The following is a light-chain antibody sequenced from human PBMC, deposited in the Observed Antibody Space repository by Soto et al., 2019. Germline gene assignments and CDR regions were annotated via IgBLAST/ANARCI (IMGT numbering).Light chain of an antibody. CDR2: AVS. CDR1: QDISHY. CDR3: LQHNSYPWT. V-gene: IGKV1-17*03. J-gene: IGKJ1*01. Sequence: QDISHYLAWFQQKPGKVPKRLIFAVSNLESGVPSRFRGSGSGTEFTLTITSLQPEDFATYYCLQHNSYPWTFGQGTKVDIK.